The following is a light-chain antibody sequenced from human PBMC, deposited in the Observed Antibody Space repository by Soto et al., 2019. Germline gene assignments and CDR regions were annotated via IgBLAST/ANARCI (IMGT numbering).Light chain of an antibody. CDR3: CSYTSSNTWV. J-gene: IGLJ3*02. V-gene: IGLV2-14*01. Sequence: QSALTQPASVSGSPGQSITISCTGTSSDVGGYNYVSWYQQHPGKAPKLMIYEVSNRPPGVSNRFSGSKSGNTASLTISGLQAEDEADYYCCSYTSSNTWVFGGGTKLTVL. CDR1: SSDVGGYNY. CDR2: EVS.